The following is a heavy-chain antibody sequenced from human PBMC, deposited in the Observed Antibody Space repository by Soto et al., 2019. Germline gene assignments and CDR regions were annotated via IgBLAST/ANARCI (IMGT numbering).Heavy chain of an antibody. V-gene: IGHV3-15*07. CDR1: GFIFTNAW. J-gene: IGHJ4*02. CDR2: IKGKTDGETT. D-gene: IGHD4-17*01. Sequence: EVQLVESGGGLVKPGGSLRLSCAVSGFIFTNAWMNWVRQTPGKGLEWVGRIKGKTDGETTDDAEIVKGGFTSSGDDSNNTVFLQMNSLETENTAVYYCATCGTMVYGDSTRPHFDYWGQGTMVTVSS. CDR3: ATCGTMVYGDSTRPHFDY.